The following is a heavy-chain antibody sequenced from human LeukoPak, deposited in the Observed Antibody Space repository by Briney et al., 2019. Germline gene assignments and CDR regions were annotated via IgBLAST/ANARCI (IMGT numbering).Heavy chain of an antibody. CDR1: GFTFSTYA. J-gene: IGHJ4*02. Sequence: PGGSLRLSCAASGFTFSTYAMHWVRQAPGKGLEWVAVIWYDGNNKYYADSVKGRFTISRDNSKNTLYLQMNSLGVEDTAVYYCARGSSSVTLPGDWGQGTLVTVSS. V-gene: IGHV3-33*01. CDR2: IWYDGNNK. CDR3: ARGSSSVTLPGD. D-gene: IGHD2-2*01.